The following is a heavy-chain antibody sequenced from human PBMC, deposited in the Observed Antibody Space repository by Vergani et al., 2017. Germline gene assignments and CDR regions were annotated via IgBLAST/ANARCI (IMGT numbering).Heavy chain of an antibody. Sequence: QLQLQESDSRLVNPSQTLSLTCTLSGDAISRDTSSWNWVRQPPGKPLEWIGSVYYSGSTNYNPSLKSRVTISADTSKNQFSLKLSSVTAADTAMYYFAGDTFHFDSENYDDVFDSWGKGTMVIVSS. D-gene: IGHD3-16*01. J-gene: IGHJ3*02. CDR3: AGDTFHFDSENYDDVFDS. V-gene: IGHV4-30-2*02. CDR2: VYYSGST. CDR1: GDAISRDTSS.